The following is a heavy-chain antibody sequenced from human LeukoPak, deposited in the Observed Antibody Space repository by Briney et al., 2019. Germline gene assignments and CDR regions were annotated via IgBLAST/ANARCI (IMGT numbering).Heavy chain of an antibody. CDR2: IYYSGST. J-gene: IGHJ4*02. CDR1: GGSTSSYY. D-gene: IGHD3-22*01. CDR3: ARGSRSRSYYDSSR. Sequence: SETLSLTCTVSGGSTSSYYWSWIRQPPGKGLEWIGYIYYSGSTNYNPSLKSRVTISVDTSKNQFSLKLSSVTAADTAVYYCARGSRSRSYYDSSRWGQGTLVTVSS. V-gene: IGHV4-59*01.